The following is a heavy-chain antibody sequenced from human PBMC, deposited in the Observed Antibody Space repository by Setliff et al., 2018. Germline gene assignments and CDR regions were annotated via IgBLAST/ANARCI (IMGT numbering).Heavy chain of an antibody. D-gene: IGHD6-13*01. J-gene: IGHJ6*02. CDR2: IWYNGSNK. CDR1: GFTFSSYG. V-gene: IGHV3-33*06. Sequence: PGGSLRLSCAASGFTFSSYGMHWVRQAPGKGLEWVAVIWYNGSNKYYADSVKGRFTISRDNSKNTLYLQMNSLRAEDTAVYYCAKVGASSSWSNYYYYGMDVWGQGTTVTVSS. CDR3: AKVGASSSWSNYYYYGMDV.